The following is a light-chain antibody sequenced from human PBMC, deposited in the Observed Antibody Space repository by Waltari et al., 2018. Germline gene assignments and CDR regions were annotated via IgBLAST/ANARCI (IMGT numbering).Light chain of an antibody. CDR2: EVS. CDR3: SSYTSSSTLVV. V-gene: IGLV2-14*01. Sequence: QSALTQPASVSGSPGQPITISCTGTSSDVGGYNYVSWYQQHPGKAPKPMIYEVSNRPSGVSNRFSGSKSGNTASLTISGLQAEDEADYYCSSYTSSSTLVVFGGGTKLTVL. J-gene: IGLJ2*01. CDR1: SSDVGGYNY.